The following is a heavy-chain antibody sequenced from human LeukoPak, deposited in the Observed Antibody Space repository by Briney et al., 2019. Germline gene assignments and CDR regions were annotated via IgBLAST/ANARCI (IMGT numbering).Heavy chain of an antibody. V-gene: IGHV4-4*07. CDR3: ARDLYYGSGSLFDY. D-gene: IGHD3-10*01. Sequence: SETLSLTCAVYGGSFSGYYWSWIRQPPGKGLEWIGRIYTSGSTNYNPSLKSRVTMSVDTSKNQFSLKLSSVTAADTAVYYCARDLYYGSGSLFDYWGQGTLVTVSS. CDR1: GGSFSGYY. CDR2: IYTSGST. J-gene: IGHJ4*02.